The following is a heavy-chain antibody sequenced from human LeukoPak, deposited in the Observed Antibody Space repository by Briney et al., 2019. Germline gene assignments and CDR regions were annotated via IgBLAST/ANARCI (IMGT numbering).Heavy chain of an antibody. Sequence: SVKVSCKASGGTFSSYAISWVRQAPGQGLEWMGRIIPILGIANYAQKFQGRVTITADKSTSTAYMELSSLRSEDTAVYYCARDPSVGRPYYFDYWGQGTLVTVPS. D-gene: IGHD1-1*01. CDR1: GGTFSSYA. CDR2: IIPILGIA. J-gene: IGHJ4*02. V-gene: IGHV1-69*04. CDR3: ARDPSVGRPYYFDY.